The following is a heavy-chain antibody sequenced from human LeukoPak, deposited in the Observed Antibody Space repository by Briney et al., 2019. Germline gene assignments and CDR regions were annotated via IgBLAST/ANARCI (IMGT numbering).Heavy chain of an antibody. V-gene: IGHV4-59*08. Sequence: SETLSLTCSVSGDSMSNYYWTWMRQPPGRGLGWVGYIYYSGSPNYNPSLKSRVTISVDTSKNQFSLKLSSVTAADTAVYYCARLRDYGSGTYYNDYWGQGTLVTVYS. CDR1: GDSMSNYY. CDR2: IYYSGSP. J-gene: IGHJ4*02. D-gene: IGHD3-10*01. CDR3: ARLRDYGSGTYYNDY.